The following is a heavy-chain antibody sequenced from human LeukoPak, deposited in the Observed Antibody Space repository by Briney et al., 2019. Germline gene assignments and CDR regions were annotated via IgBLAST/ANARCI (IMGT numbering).Heavy chain of an antibody. CDR1: GFTFSSYA. CDR3: VKDDGWVQYAN. Sequence: GGSLRLSCAASGFTFSSYAMHWVRQAPGKGLEWVAVISYDGSNKYYADSVKGRFIISRDNSKNTVYLQMNSLSAEDAAVYYCVKDDGWVQYANWGQGTLVTVSS. D-gene: IGHD5-24*01. CDR2: ISYDGSNK. J-gene: IGHJ4*02. V-gene: IGHV3-30*04.